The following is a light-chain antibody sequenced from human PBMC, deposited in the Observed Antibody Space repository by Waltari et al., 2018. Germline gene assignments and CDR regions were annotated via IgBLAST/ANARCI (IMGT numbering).Light chain of an antibody. CDR2: DAS. J-gene: IGKJ1*01. Sequence: EIVLTQSPGTLSLSPGERATLSCRASQSVSRTLAWYQQKPGQAPRLLIYDASSRAAGIPDRFSGSGSGTDFSLTISRLEPEDFGVYYCQKYGTLPATFGQGTKVEIK. CDR1: QSVSRT. V-gene: IGKV3-20*01. CDR3: QKYGTLPAT.